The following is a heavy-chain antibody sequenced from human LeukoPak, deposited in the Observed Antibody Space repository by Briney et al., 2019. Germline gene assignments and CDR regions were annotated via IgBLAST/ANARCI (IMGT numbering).Heavy chain of an antibody. Sequence: GGSLRVSRAASGLTFSSYAMSWVRQAPGKGLEWVSTISGSGGSTYFADSVKGRFTISRDNSKNTLYLQMNSLRAEDTAVYYCAKLPQYPLLGSGYYYMDVWGKGTTVTVSS. CDR3: AKLPQYPLLGSGYYYMDV. J-gene: IGHJ6*03. V-gene: IGHV3-23*01. D-gene: IGHD3-10*01. CDR1: GLTFSSYA. CDR2: ISGSGGST.